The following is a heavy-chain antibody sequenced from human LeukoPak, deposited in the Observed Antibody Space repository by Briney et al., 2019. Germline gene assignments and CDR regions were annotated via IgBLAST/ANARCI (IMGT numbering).Heavy chain of an antibody. CDR2: INWNGGST. CDR1: GFTFDDYG. J-gene: IGHJ5*02. CDR3: ARRKDMAGFGSAYYPLDH. V-gene: IGHV3-20*04. Sequence: GGSLRLSCEVSGFTFDDYGMNWVRQRPGKGLEWVSDINWNGGSTSYAASVRGRFTVSRDNARNLLYLQMTSLSVEDTALYYCARRKDMAGFGSAYYPLDHWGQGTLVTVS. D-gene: IGHD3-3*01.